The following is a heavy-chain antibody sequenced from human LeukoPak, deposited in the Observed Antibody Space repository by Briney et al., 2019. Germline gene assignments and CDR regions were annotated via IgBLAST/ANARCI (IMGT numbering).Heavy chain of an antibody. D-gene: IGHD3-16*01. J-gene: IGHJ3*01. CDR2: VSKSGST. CDR1: GGSISSHF. Sequence: PAETLSLTCTVSGGSISSHFWTWIRQAPGKGLEWLGYVSKSGSTNYNPSLQSRITISVDTSKNQFFLKLTSVTAADTAVYFCARDDYGVFDAFDVWGQGTVVTASS. CDR3: ARDDYGVFDAFDV. V-gene: IGHV4-4*08.